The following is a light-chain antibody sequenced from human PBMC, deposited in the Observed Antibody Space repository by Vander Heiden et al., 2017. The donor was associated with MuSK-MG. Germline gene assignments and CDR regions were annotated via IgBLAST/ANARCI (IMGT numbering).Light chain of an antibody. CDR1: QSISDW. CDR3: QHHNTWT. Sequence: DIQMTQSPSTLSASVGDRVTITCRASQSISDWLAWYQQKAGKAPKLLIYKASNLESGVQSRFSGSGSGTEFTLTISSLQTDDFATYHRQHHNTWTFGQGTKVEIK. CDR2: KAS. V-gene: IGKV1-5*03. J-gene: IGKJ1*01.